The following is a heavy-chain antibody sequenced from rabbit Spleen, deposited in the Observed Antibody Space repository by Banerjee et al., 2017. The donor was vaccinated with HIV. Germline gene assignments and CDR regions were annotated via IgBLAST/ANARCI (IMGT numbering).Heavy chain of an antibody. Sequence: QQQLVESGGGLVKPGASLTLTCKASGFSFSSGYYGSWVRQAPGKGLQWIACIVNGDGSTYYASWVNGRFTISRSTSLNTVTLQMTSLTAADTATYFCARDLASVVGWNFGLWGPGTLVTVS. J-gene: IGHJ4*01. CDR1: GFSFSSGY. D-gene: IGHD3-1*01. CDR3: ARDLASVVGWNFGL. V-gene: IGHV1S47*01. CDR2: IVNGDGST.